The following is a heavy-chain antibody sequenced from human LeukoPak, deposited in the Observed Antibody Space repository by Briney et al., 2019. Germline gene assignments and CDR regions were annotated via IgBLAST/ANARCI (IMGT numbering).Heavy chain of an antibody. CDR2: SYSDGTT. D-gene: IGHD1-1*01. V-gene: IGHV3-66*01. CDR1: GFTANSNY. Sequence: PGGSLGLSCVASGFTANSNYMSWVRQAPGKGLEWVSVSYSDGTTYYAASVKGRFTVSRDISKNTLYLQMNSLRVENTAMYYSAIDFLDWGTRTGAFDIWGQGTMVTVSS. J-gene: IGHJ3*02. CDR3: AIDFLDWGTRTGAFDI.